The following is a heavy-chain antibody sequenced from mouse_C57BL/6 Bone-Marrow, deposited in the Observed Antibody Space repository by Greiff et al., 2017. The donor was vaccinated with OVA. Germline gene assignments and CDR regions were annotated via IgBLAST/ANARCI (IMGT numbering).Heavy chain of an antibody. D-gene: IGHD1-1*01. J-gene: IGHJ4*01. CDR1: GYTFTSYW. V-gene: IGHV1-64*01. CDR2: IHPNSGST. Sequence: VQLQQPGAELVKPGASVKLSCKASGYTFTSYWMHWVKQRPGQGLAWIGMIHPNSGSTNYNEKFKSKATLTVDKSSSTAYMQLSSLTSEDSAVYYCASRTTVVATGYYAMDYWGQGTSVTVSS. CDR3: ASRTTVVATGYYAMDY.